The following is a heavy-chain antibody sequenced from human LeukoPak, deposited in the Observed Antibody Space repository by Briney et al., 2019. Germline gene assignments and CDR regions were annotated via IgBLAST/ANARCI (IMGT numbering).Heavy chain of an antibody. Sequence: PGGSLRLSCAASGFTFSSYGMHWVRQAPGKGLEWVAFIRYDGSNKYYADSVKGRFTISRDNSKNTLYLQMNSLRAEDTAVYYCARDTLEQWLSSPGPYFDYWGQGTLVTVSS. J-gene: IGHJ4*02. V-gene: IGHV3-30*02. CDR2: IRYDGSNK. D-gene: IGHD6-19*01. CDR1: GFTFSSYG. CDR3: ARDTLEQWLSSPGPYFDY.